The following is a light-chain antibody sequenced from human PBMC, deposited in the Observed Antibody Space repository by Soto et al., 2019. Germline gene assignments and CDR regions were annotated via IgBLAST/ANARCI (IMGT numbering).Light chain of an antibody. J-gene: IGKJ1*01. CDR3: QQYGSSGT. Sequence: EIVLTQSPGTLSLSPGERATLSCRASQSVSSSYLAWFQQKPCQAPRLLIYGVSSRATGIPDRFSGSGSGTDFTLTISRLEPEDFAVYYCQQYGSSGTFGQGTKVDIK. CDR1: QSVSSSY. V-gene: IGKV3-20*01. CDR2: GVS.